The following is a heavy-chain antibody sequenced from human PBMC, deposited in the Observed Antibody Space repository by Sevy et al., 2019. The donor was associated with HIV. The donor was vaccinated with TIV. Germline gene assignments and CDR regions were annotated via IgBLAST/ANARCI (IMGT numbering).Heavy chain of an antibody. CDR1: GFTFSSYS. Sequence: GGSLRLSCAASGFTFSSYSMNWVRQAPGKGLEGVSVIYSDGTTYHADSVKDRFTISRDNSKNTLYLQMNSLRAEDTAVYYCARGKSGYGYALNYWGQGTLVTVSS. V-gene: IGHV3-66*01. D-gene: IGHD5-18*01. J-gene: IGHJ4*02. CDR3: ARGKSGYGYALNY. CDR2: IYSDGTT.